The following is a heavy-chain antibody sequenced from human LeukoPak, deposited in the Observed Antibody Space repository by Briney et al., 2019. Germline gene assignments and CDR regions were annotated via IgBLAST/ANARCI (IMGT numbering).Heavy chain of an antibody. V-gene: IGHV3-74*01. CDR1: DFILRAYG. CDR2: VNFDGSST. CDR3: ARGVDYGLDV. J-gene: IGHJ6*02. Sequence: PGGSLRLSCAASDFILRAYGMNWVRQAPGKGLVWVSHVNFDGSSTSYADSVKGRFTISRDNARNTPYLQMNSLRVEDTAVYYCARGVDYGLDVWGQGTTVTVSS. D-gene: IGHD2-15*01.